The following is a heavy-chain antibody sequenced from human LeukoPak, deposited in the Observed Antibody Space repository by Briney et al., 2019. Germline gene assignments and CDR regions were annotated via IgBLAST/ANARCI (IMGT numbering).Heavy chain of an antibody. D-gene: IGHD3-10*01. CDR1: GFTFSSHN. J-gene: IGHJ6*03. CDR3: ARAPLYFGESRRKDSFYYYYMDV. V-gene: IGHV3-21*01. Sequence: PGGSLRLSCAASGFTFSSHNMIWVRQAPGKGLEWVSSISSSSSYIYYADSVKGRFTISRHNAKNSLYLQMNSLRVEDTAVYYCARAPLYFGESRRKDSFYYYYMDVWGKGTTVTISS. CDR2: ISSSSSYI.